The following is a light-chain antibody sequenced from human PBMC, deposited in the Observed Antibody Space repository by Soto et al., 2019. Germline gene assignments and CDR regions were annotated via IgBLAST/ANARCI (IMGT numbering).Light chain of an antibody. J-gene: IGLJ2*01. V-gene: IGLV2-14*01. Sequence: QSALTQPASVSGSPGQSITISCTGSSSDVGGYKYVSWYQQHPGKAPKLIIYDVSNRPSGVSDRFFGSKSGNTASLTISGLQAEDEADYYCSSYTSNSKVVFGGGTKLTVL. CDR3: SSYTSNSKVV. CDR2: DVS. CDR1: SSDVGGYKY.